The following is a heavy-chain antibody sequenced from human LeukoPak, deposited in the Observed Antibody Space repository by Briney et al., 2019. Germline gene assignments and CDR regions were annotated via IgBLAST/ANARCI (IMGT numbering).Heavy chain of an antibody. J-gene: IGHJ5*02. D-gene: IGHD3-16*02. V-gene: IGHV4-39*01. CDR3: ARSYYDYVWGSYGSPGWFDP. CDR2: IYYSGST. Sequence: SETLSLTCTVSGGSISSSSYYWGWIRQPPGKGLEWIGSIYYSGSTYYNPSLKSRVTISVDTSKNQFSLKLSSVTAADTAVYYCARSYYDYVWGSYGSPGWFDPWGQGTLVTVSS. CDR1: GGSISSSSYY.